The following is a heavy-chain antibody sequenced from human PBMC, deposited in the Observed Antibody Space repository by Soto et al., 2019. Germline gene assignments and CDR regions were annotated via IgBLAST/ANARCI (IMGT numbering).Heavy chain of an antibody. D-gene: IGHD6-19*01. J-gene: IGHJ2*01. Sequence: EAQLEESGGGLIQPGGSLRLSCAASGFAVSSNYMSWVRQAPGKGLEWVSVIYSGGSTYYADSVKGRFTISRDNSKNTLYLQMNSLRAEDTAVYYCARDRTASGWFGLWGRGTLVTVSS. CDR2: IYSGGST. CDR1: GFAVSSNY. CDR3: ARDRTASGWFGL. V-gene: IGHV3-53*01.